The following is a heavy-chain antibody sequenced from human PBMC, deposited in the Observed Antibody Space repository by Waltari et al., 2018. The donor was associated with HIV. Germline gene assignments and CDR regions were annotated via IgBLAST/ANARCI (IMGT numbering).Heavy chain of an antibody. V-gene: IGHV4-31*03. CDR2: IYYSGST. CDR1: GFSLSSGRYY. CDR3: ARDYRSPSGSYYYYGMDV. D-gene: IGHD3-10*01. Sequence: QVQLQESGPGLVKPSQTLSITCSVSGFSLSSGRYYWRWFRQFPGKGLEWIGYIYYSGSTSYNPSLESRVTISIDTSKNQLSLRLSSVTAADTAVYYCARDYRSPSGSYYYYGMDVWGQGTRVTVSS. J-gene: IGHJ6*02.